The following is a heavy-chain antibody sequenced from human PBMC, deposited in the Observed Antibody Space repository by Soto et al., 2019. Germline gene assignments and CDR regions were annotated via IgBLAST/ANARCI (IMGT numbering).Heavy chain of an antibody. CDR1: GYTFTSYG. V-gene: IGHV1-18*04. D-gene: IGHD6-6*01. CDR3: ARDSYSSSSGLNYYYGMDV. J-gene: IGHJ6*02. CDR2: ISCYNGDT. Sequence: ASVKVSCKASGYTFTSYGVTWVRQAPGRGLEWMGWISCYNGDTNYAQKLQGRVTLTTDTSTSTAYMELRSLTYDDTAVYYCARDSYSSSSGLNYYYGMDVWGQGTTVTVSS.